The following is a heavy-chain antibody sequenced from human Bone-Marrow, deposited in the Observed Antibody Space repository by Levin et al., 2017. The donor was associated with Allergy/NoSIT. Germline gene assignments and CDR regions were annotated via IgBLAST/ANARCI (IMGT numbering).Heavy chain of an antibody. CDR1: GFNFSTYN. V-gene: IGHV3-21*01. CDR2: INSGSTDI. Sequence: GESLKISCAASGFNFSTYNMNWVRQAPGKALEWVSSINSGSTDIYYADSLKGRFTISRDNAENSLYLQMNGLRAGDPAVYYCARDRTYGILRNYGMDVWGQGTTVTVSS. J-gene: IGHJ6*02. D-gene: IGHD3-9*01. CDR3: ARDRTYGILRNYGMDV.